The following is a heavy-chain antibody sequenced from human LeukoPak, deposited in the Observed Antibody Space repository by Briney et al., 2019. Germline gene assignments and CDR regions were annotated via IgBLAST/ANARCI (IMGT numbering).Heavy chain of an antibody. CDR3: ARGPSISTTHTAYYYGMDV. CDR2: IRNKANSYTT. V-gene: IGHV3-72*01. D-gene: IGHD1-1*01. CDR1: GFTFSDHC. Sequence: GGSLRLSCAASGFTFSDHCMDWVRQAPGKGLEWVCRIRNKANSYTTEYAASVKGRFSISRDESENLVYLQMNSLKTEDTAVYYCARGPSISTTHTAYYYGMDVWGKGTTVTVSS. J-gene: IGHJ6*04.